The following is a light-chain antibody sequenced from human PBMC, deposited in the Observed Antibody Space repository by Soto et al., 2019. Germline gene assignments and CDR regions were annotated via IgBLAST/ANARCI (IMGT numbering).Light chain of an antibody. CDR1: NNVRKK. Sequence: VVMTQSPAILSLSPGEGATRCXRASNNVRKKVGWYQQRAGQXTRLIXXGAXTRATGIPDRFSGSGSGKQFTLTISRLQSEDSAVSFCQQNNSCPHITFGQGTRLEIK. CDR2: GAX. J-gene: IGKJ5*01. V-gene: IGKV3-15*01. CDR3: QQNNSCPHIT.